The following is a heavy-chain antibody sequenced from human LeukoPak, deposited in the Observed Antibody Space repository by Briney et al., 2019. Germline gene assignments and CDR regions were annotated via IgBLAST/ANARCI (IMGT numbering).Heavy chain of an antibody. V-gene: IGHV3-48*01. CDR3: FTGAGRGTPPFYY. CDR1: GFSFNSYS. CDR2: ISSSSGAI. Sequence: QSGGSLRLSCAASGFSFNSYSMNWVRQAPEKGREWISYISSSSGAIYYADSVKGRFTISRDYVKDSLHLQMNSLRADDTAVYYWFTGAGRGTPPFYYWGQGTLVTVS. J-gene: IGHJ4*02. D-gene: IGHD6-13*01.